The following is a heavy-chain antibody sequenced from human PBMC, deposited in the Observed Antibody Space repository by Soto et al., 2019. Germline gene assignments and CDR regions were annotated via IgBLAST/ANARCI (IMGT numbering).Heavy chain of an antibody. CDR2: FSTSGTTI. CDR3: VRFGGAAAGPGDY. D-gene: IGHD6-13*01. V-gene: IGHV3-48*03. Sequence: EVQLVESGGGLVQPGGSLRLSCVASKLTFSTYEMNWVRQAPGKGLEWVSYFSTSGTTIYYTDSVKGRFTISRDNAKSSLYLQMNSLRAEDTAVYYCVRFGGAAAGPGDYWGQGTLVTVSS. CDR1: KLTFSTYE. J-gene: IGHJ4*02.